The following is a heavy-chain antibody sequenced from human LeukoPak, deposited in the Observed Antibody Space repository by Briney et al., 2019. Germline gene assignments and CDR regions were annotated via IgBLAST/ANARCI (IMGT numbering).Heavy chain of an antibody. V-gene: IGHV1-2*02. D-gene: IGHD3-10*01. CDR2: INPNSGGT. CDR3: ARAPSTGYGSGSLNWFDP. J-gene: IGHJ5*02. CDR1: GYTFTGYY. Sequence: GASVKVSCKASGYTFTGYYMHWVRQAPGQGLEWMGWINPNSGGTNYAQKFQGRVTMTRDTSISTAYMELSRLRSDDTAVYYCARAPSTGYGSGSLNWFDPWGQGTLVTVSS.